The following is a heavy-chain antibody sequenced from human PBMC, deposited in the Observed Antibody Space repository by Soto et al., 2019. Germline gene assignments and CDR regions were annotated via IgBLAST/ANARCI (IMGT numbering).Heavy chain of an antibody. Sequence: PGGSLRLSCAASGFTVSSNYMSWVRQAPGKGLEWVSVIYSGGSTYYADSVKGRVTMTTDTSTSTAYMELRSLRSDDTAVYYCGRNKGRATVTDAFDIWGQWKMVIVSS. CDR1: GFTVSSNY. V-gene: IGHV3-53*05. D-gene: IGHD4-17*01. CDR2: IYSGGST. CDR3: GRNKGRATVTDAFDI. J-gene: IGHJ3*02.